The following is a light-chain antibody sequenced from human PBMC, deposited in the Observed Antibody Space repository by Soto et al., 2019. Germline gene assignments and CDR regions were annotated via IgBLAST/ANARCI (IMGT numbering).Light chain of an antibody. CDR1: RTISPW. CDR3: QQYSSYSLT. CDR2: KAS. Sequence: DIQMTQSPSTLSASVGDRVTITCRAGRTISPWLAWYQQKPGKAPKLLISKASSLESGVPSRFSGSGSGTEFTLTISSLQPDDFATYYCQQYSSYSLTFGQGTKVEIK. V-gene: IGKV1-5*03. J-gene: IGKJ1*01.